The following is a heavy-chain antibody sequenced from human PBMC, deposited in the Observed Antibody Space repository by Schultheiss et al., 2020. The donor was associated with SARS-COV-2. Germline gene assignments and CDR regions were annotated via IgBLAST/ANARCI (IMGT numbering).Heavy chain of an antibody. V-gene: IGHV3-9*01. CDR2: ISWNSGSI. Sequence: SLKISCAASGFTFDDYAMHWVRQAPGKGLEWVSGISWNSGSIGYADSVKGRFTISRDNAKNSLYLQMNSLRAEDTAVYYCARVVSDYVWGWDYWGQGTLVTVSS. CDR1: GFTFDDYA. D-gene: IGHD3-16*01. J-gene: IGHJ4*02. CDR3: ARVVSDYVWGWDY.